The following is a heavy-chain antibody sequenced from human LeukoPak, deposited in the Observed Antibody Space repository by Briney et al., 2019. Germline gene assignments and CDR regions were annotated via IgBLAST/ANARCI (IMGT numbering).Heavy chain of an antibody. CDR1: GGSIRSYY. V-gene: IGHV4-59*01. Sequence: SETLSLTCTVSGGSIRSYYWSWIRQPPGKGLEWIGYVDYSGSTDYNPSLKSRVTISLDTSKNQFSLRLNSVTAADTALYYCARVSSGTFGLFDQWGQGTLVTVSS. CDR2: VDYSGST. D-gene: IGHD1-26*01. CDR3: ARVSSGTFGLFDQ. J-gene: IGHJ4*02.